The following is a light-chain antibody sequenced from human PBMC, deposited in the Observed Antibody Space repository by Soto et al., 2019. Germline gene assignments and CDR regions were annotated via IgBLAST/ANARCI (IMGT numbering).Light chain of an antibody. V-gene: IGKV3-20*01. J-gene: IGKJ1*01. CDR2: GAS. Sequence: EFVLTQSPGTLSLSPGERATLSCRASQSVSSSFLAWYQQKPGQAPRLLIYGASSRATGIPDRFSGSGSGTDFTLTISRLEPEDLAVYYCQQYGSSPRTFGQGTMVEIK. CDR1: QSVSSSF. CDR3: QQYGSSPRT.